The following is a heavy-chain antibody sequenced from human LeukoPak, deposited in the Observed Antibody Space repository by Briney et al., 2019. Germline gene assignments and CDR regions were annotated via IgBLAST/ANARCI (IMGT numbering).Heavy chain of an antibody. Sequence: GGSLRLSCAASGFTFSRYGMHWVRQAPGKGLEWVAYIQYDGSNEQYADSGKGRFSISRDSSKNILYLQMNSLRAEDTAVYYCAKDRCSNGIGCYYYYMDVWGKGTTVTISS. CDR3: AKDRCSNGIGCYYYYMDV. CDR1: GFTFSRYG. V-gene: IGHV3-30*02. CDR2: IQYDGSNE. D-gene: IGHD2-8*01. J-gene: IGHJ6*03.